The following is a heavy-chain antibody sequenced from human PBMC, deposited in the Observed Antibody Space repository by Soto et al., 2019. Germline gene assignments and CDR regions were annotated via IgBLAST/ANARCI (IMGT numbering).Heavy chain of an antibody. CDR1: GYTFTSYD. J-gene: IGHJ6*03. D-gene: IGHD2-2*01. Sequence: ASVKVSCKASGYTFTSYDINWVRQATGQGLEWMGWMNPNSGNTGYAQKFQGRVTMTRNTSISTAYMELSSLRSEDTAVYYCARGAVVVPAAMKYYYYYYYMDVWGKGTTVTVSS. V-gene: IGHV1-8*01. CDR2: MNPNSGNT. CDR3: ARGAVVVPAAMKYYYYYYYMDV.